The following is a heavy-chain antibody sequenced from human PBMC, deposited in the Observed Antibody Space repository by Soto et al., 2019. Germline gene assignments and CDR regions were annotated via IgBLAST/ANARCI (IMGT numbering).Heavy chain of an antibody. Sequence: GGSLRLSCAASGFTFSRYAIHWVRQAPGKGLAGVAVISRGGTNKYYVDSVKGRFTISRDNSRNTLYLQMNSLRHEDAAVYYCARSRSGAVADSFDFWGQGTLVTVSS. D-gene: IGHD3-10*01. J-gene: IGHJ4*02. CDR1: GFTFSRYA. CDR3: ARSRSGAVADSFDF. V-gene: IGHV3-30*04. CDR2: ISRGGTNK.